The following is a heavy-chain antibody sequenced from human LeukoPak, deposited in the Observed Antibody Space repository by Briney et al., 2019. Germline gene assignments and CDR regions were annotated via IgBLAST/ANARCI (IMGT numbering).Heavy chain of an antibody. V-gene: IGHV4-59*01. J-gene: IGHJ4*02. Sequence: PSETLSLTCTVSGGSISSYYWSWIRQPPGKGLEWIGYIYYSGSTNYNPSLKSRVTISEDTSKNQFSLKLSSVTAADTALYYCARSAATRRFGELLIFDYWGQGTLVTVSS. CDR3: ARSAATRRFGELLIFDY. CDR1: GGSISSYY. CDR2: IYYSGST. D-gene: IGHD3-10*01.